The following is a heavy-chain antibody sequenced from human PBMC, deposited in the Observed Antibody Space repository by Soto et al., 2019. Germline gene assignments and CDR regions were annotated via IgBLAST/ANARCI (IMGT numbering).Heavy chain of an antibody. D-gene: IGHD3-10*01. CDR3: AKDAVAYNGEWDWFDL. J-gene: IGHJ5*02. V-gene: IGHV3-23*01. CDR1: GFTFKNFA. Sequence: EVQLLESGGGLVQPGGSLRLSCAACGFTFKNFAVSWVRQAPGKGMEWVSAIGGSGSSANYADSVKGRFTVSRDDSKSTLYLQMSGLRVDDTALYYCAKDAVAYNGEWDWFDLWGQGTLVTVSS. CDR2: IGGSGSSA.